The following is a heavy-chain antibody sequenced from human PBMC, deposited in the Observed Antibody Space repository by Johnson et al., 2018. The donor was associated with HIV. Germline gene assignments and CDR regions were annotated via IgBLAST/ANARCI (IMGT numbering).Heavy chain of an antibody. J-gene: IGHJ3*02. CDR2: IYSGGSP. CDR1: GFTVSSNY. Sequence: VQLVESGGGLVQPGGSLRLSCAASGFTVSSNYMSWVRQAPGKGLEWVSVIYSGGSPYYADSVKDRFHISRDNSKNTLYLQMNSLRAEDTAVYYCARAGSSSDDAFDIWGQGTMVTVSS. V-gene: IGHV3-66*01. D-gene: IGHD6-6*01. CDR3: ARAGSSSDDAFDI.